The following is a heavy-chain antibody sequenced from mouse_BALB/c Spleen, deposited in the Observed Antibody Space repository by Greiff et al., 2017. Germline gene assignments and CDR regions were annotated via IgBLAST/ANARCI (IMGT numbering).Heavy chain of an antibody. Sequence: EVHLVESGGGLVKPGGSLKLSCAASGFTFSSYTMSWVRQTPEKRLEWVATISSGGGNTYYPDSVKGRFTISRDNAKNNLYLQMSSLRSEDTALYYCARWDYAMDYWGQGTSVTVSS. CDR3: ARWDYAMDY. CDR2: ISSGGGNT. J-gene: IGHJ4*01. CDR1: GFTFSSYT. V-gene: IGHV5-9*03.